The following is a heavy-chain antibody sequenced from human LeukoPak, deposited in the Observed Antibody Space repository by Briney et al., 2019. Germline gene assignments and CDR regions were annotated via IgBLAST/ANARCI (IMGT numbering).Heavy chain of an antibody. D-gene: IGHD3/OR15-3a*01. CDR3: EKVYFYFCTGYCPLYSYYYYMDV. V-gene: IGHV4-34*01. CDR1: GVTFRGYY. Sequence: SETLSLTCAVSGVTFRGYYWSWVRQPPGKGLEWIWEINHSGSTNYNPSLKSRVTISVDTSKNKLSLKMSSLTAADTAVYYCEKVYFYFCTGYCPLYSYYYYMDVWGKGTTVTVSS. CDR2: INHSGST. J-gene: IGHJ6*03.